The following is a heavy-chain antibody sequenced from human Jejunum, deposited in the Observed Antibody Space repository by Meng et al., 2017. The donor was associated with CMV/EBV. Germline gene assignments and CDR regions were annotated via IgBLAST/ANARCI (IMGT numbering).Heavy chain of an antibody. Sequence: QVPLVQSWADVKNPGASVKVSCRASGYSFTDYYIHWVRQAPEQGLEWMGWISPNTGATNFAQNFQGRVTMTRDTSVSATYMELSSLTSDDTAVYFCARDPGGSSPVFDYWGQGTLVTVSS. J-gene: IGHJ4*01. CDR3: ARDPGGSSPVFDY. CDR2: ISPNTGAT. D-gene: IGHD2-8*02. CDR1: GYSFTDYY. V-gene: IGHV1-2*02.